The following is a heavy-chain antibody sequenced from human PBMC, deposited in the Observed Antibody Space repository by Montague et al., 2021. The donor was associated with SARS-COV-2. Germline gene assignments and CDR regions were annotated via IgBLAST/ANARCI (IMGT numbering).Heavy chain of an antibody. D-gene: IGHD3-10*01. CDR2: ISYSGRT. V-gene: IGHV4-39*01. CDR3: ASSYYYGSGTYVYNYYMDV. Sequence: SETLSLTCTVSGGSVSSSPYYCCRIRQPPGRVLEWVGSISYSGRTYFSPSLKSRLTISVDSSENQFSLRLSSVTAADTAVYYCASSYYYGSGTYVYNYYMDVWGKGTTVTVSS. J-gene: IGHJ6*03. CDR1: GGSVSSSPYY.